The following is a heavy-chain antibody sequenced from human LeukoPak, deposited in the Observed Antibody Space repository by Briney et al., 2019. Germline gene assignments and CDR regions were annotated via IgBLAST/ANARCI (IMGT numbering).Heavy chain of an antibody. Sequence: ASVKVSCKASGYTFTSYDINWVRQATGQGLEWMGWMNPNSGNTGYAQKFHGRVTITRNTSISTAYMELSSLRSEDTAVYYCASDGEAQNWFDPWGQGTLVTVSS. CDR3: ASDGEAQNWFDP. V-gene: IGHV1-8*03. CDR2: MNPNSGNT. J-gene: IGHJ5*02. CDR1: GYTFTSYD. D-gene: IGHD5-24*01.